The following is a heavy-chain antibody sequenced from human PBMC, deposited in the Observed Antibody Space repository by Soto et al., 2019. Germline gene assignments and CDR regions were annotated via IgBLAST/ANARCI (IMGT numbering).Heavy chain of an antibody. V-gene: IGHV4-38-2*02. CDR2: TSYDGKS. Sequence: SETLSLTCKVSGYLINSGYSWGWIRQSPGKGLEWIGSTSYDGKSYYKPSLKSRVVMSVDLANSQFSLRLRSVTAADTAVYYCARDLSSGYQTFYFDYWGQGTPVTVSS. D-gene: IGHD3-22*01. J-gene: IGHJ4*01. CDR1: GYLINSGYS. CDR3: ARDLSSGYQTFYFDY.